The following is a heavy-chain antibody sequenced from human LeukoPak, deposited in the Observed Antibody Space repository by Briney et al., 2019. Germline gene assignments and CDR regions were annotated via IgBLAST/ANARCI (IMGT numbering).Heavy chain of an antibody. Sequence: PSETLSLTCAVYGGSFSGYYWSWIRQPPGKGLEWIGEINHSGSTNYNPSLKSRVTVSVDTSKNQFSLKLSSVTSADTAVYYCARVSSSGWYVDYWGQGTLVTVSS. CDR1: GGSFSGYY. V-gene: IGHV4-34*01. J-gene: IGHJ4*02. CDR2: INHSGST. D-gene: IGHD6-19*01. CDR3: ARVSSSGWYVDY.